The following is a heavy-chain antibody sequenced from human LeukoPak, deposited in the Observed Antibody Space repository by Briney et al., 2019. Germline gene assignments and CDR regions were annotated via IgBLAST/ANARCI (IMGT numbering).Heavy chain of an antibody. V-gene: IGHV3-30*04. Sequence: GGSLRLSCAASGFTFSSYAMHWVRQAPGKGLEWVAVISYDGSNKYYADSVKGRFTISRDNSKNTLYLQMNSLRVEDTAVFYCAAWTDRGYNFWGQGTLVTVSS. CDR1: GFTFSSYA. CDR3: AAWTDRGYNF. D-gene: IGHD5-24*01. CDR2: ISYDGSNK. J-gene: IGHJ4*02.